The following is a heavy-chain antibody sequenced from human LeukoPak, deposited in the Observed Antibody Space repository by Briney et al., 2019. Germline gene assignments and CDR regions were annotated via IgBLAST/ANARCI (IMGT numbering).Heavy chain of an antibody. CDR3: ANFGFAGTFDY. CDR1: GFTFSSYE. CDR2: ISGSGGST. Sequence: GGSLRLSCAASGFTFSSYEMNWVRQAPGKGLEWVSAISGSGGSTYYADSVKGRFTISRDNSKNTLYLQMNSLRAEDTAVYYCANFGFAGTFDYWGQGTLVTVSS. D-gene: IGHD6-13*01. J-gene: IGHJ4*02. V-gene: IGHV3-23*01.